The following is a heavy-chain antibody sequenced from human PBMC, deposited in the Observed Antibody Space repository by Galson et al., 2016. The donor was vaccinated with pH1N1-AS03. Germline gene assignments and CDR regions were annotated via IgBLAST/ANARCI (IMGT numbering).Heavy chain of an antibody. V-gene: IGHV4-34*01. Sequence: SETLSLTCAVSGGSFSGNYWSWIRQPPGKGLEWIGEINHSGSTNSNPSLQNRVAISVDPSKNQFPLNVTSVTAADTAVYYCARVERRRLNGPMTFDYWGQGTLVTVSS. CDR1: GGSFSGNY. CDR2: INHSGST. J-gene: IGHJ4*02. D-gene: IGHD3-22*01. CDR3: ARVERRRLNGPMTFDY.